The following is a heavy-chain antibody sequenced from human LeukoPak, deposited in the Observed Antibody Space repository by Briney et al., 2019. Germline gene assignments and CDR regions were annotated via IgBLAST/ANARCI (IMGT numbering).Heavy chain of an antibody. J-gene: IGHJ4*02. D-gene: IGHD5-12*01. CDR2: IIPILGIA. Sequence: SVKVSCKASGGTFSSYAISWVRQAPGQGLEWMGRIIPILGIANYAQKFLGRVTITADKSTSTAYMELSSLRSEDTAVYYCARGDGGYSGFDLEYWGQGTLVTVSS. CDR1: GGTFSSYA. V-gene: IGHV1-69*04. CDR3: ARGDGGYSGFDLEY.